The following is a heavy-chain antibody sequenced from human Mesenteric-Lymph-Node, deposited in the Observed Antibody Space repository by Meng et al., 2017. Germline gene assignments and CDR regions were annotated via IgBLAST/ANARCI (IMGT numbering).Heavy chain of an antibody. V-gene: IGHV4-38-2*02. CDR2: IYHSGST. Sequence: GSLRLSCTVSGYSISSGYYWGWIRQPPGKGLEWIGSIYHSGSTYYNPSLKSRVTISVDTSKNQFSLKLSSVTAADTAVYYCARTYYYDSSFDYWGQGTLVTVSS. CDR1: GYSISSGYY. CDR3: ARTYYYDSSFDY. J-gene: IGHJ4*02. D-gene: IGHD3-22*01.